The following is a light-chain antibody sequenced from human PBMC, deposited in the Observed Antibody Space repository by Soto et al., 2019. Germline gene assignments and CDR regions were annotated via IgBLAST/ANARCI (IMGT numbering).Light chain of an antibody. J-gene: IGKJ2*01. CDR2: KAS. CDR1: QSISSW. V-gene: IGKV1-5*03. CDR3: QQYNSYSPPPT. Sequence: DIQMTQSPSTLSASVGDRVTITCRASQSISSWLAWYQQKPGKAPKLLIYKASSLESGVPSRFSGSGSGTEFTLPIRSLQPDDFATYYCQQYNSYSPPPTFGQGTKLEIK.